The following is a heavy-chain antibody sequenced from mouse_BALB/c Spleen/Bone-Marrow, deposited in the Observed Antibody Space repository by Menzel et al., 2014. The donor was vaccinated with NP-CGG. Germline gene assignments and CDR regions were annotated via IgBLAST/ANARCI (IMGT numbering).Heavy chain of an antibody. CDR2: IDPANGNS. D-gene: IGHD1-2*01. J-gene: IGHJ4*01. CDR1: GFNIKDTY. Sequence: EVQLQQSGAELVKPGASVKLSCTASGFNIKDTYMHWVKQRPEQGLEWIGRIDPANGNSKYDPKFQGKATITADTSSNTAYLQLSSLTSEDTAVFYCAPSPHYFSSEDYAMDYWGQGTSVTVPS. CDR3: APSPHYFSSEDYAMDY. V-gene: IGHV14-3*02.